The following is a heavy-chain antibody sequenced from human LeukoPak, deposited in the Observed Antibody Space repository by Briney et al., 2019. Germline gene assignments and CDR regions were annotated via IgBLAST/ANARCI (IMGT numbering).Heavy chain of an antibody. D-gene: IGHD5-12*01. J-gene: IGHJ5*02. Sequence: GASVKVSCKASGGTFSSYAISWVRQAPGQGLEWMGRVIPILGIANYAQKFQGRVTITADKSTSTAYMELSSLRSEDTAVYYCARGASGYSGYDSEWFEPWGQGTLVTVSS. CDR3: ARGASGYSGYDSEWFEP. V-gene: IGHV1-69*04. CDR2: VIPILGIA. CDR1: GGTFSSYA.